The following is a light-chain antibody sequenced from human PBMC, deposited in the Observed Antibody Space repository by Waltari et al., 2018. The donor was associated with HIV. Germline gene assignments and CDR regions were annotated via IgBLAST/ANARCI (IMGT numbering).Light chain of an antibody. V-gene: IGLV1-47*01. J-gene: IGLJ2*01. Sequence: QSVLTQPPSASATPGQRVTLSCSGSRSTIANYYVYWYQQLPGATPKVLIFRNNRRPSGVPDRFSGSKSGTSASLAISGLRSEDEADYYCATWDDSLSGVVFGGGTKLTVL. CDR1: RSTIANYY. CDR2: RNN. CDR3: ATWDDSLSGVV.